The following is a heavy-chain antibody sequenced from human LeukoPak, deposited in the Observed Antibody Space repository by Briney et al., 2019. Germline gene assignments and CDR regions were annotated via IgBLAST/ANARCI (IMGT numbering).Heavy chain of an antibody. J-gene: IGHJ6*02. CDR3: ARATNFYYYYVMDV. CDR1: EYTFTSYY. CDR2: INPSSGAT. D-gene: IGHD1-26*01. V-gene: IGHV1-46*01. Sequence: ASVKVSCKTSEYTFTSYYIHWVRQAPGQGLEWMGIINPSSGATNYAQKLQGRVTMTRDTSTSTVYMELSSQRAEDTAVYYCARATNFYYYYVMDVWGQGTTVTVSS.